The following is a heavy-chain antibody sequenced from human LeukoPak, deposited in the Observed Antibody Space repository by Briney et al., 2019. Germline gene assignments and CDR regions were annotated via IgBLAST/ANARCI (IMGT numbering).Heavy chain of an antibody. CDR3: ARDLAGMGH. Sequence: GGSLRLSCAASGFPFRDYYMSWIRQAPGQRLEWVAYISGSGTTTYYADPVMGRLTISRDNARNLVYLQMNSLRVEDTAIYYCARDLAGMGHWGQGTQVTVSS. V-gene: IGHV3-11*01. D-gene: IGHD1-14*01. CDR1: GFPFRDYY. J-gene: IGHJ4*02. CDR2: ISGSGTTT.